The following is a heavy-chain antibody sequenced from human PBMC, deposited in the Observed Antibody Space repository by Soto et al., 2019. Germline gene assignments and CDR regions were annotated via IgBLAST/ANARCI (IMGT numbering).Heavy chain of an antibody. J-gene: IGHJ4*02. CDR1: GFSFSTYW. V-gene: IGHV3-7*01. D-gene: IGHD2-2*01. CDR3: ARGSTSFDY. Sequence: GGSLRLSCSGFSFSTYWMSWVRQAPGKGLEWVANIIQDGSQKYYVDSVRGRFTISRDNAKSSLYLQMNSLRAEDTAVYYCARGSTSFDYWGQGTLVTVSS. CDR2: IIQDGSQK.